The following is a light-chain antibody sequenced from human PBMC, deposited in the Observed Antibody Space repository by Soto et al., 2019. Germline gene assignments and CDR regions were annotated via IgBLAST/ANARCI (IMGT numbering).Light chain of an antibody. J-gene: IGKJ1*01. V-gene: IGKV1-5*03. CDR3: QQYYSYPRT. CDR2: KAS. CDR1: QSISVW. Sequence: DIQMTQSPSTLSASVGDRVTITCRASQSISVWLAWYQQKAGKAPNLLIYKASRLESGVPSRFSGSGSGTDFTLTISCLQSEDFATYYCQQYYSYPRTFGQGTMGDIK.